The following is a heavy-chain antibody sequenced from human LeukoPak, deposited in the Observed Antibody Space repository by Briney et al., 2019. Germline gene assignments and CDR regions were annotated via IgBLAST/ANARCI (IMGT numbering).Heavy chain of an antibody. CDR1: GFTFSSYS. Sequence: GGSLRLSCAASGFTFSSYSMNWVRQARGKGLEWVSYISSSSSTIYYADSVKGRFTISRDNAKNSLYLQMNSLRAEDTAVYYCARDRSPGNFDYWGQGTLVTVSS. D-gene: IGHD3-10*01. V-gene: IGHV3-48*04. J-gene: IGHJ4*02. CDR2: ISSSSSTI. CDR3: ARDRSPGNFDY.